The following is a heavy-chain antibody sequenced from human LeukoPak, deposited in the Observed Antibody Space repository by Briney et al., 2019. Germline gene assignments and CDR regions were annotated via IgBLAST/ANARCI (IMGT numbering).Heavy chain of an antibody. CDR1: GGSIYSGRKY. D-gene: IGHD2-21*02. Sequence: SETLSLTCTVSGGSIYSGRKYWGWIRQPPGRGLEWIGSFYYSGSTYYNPSLKSRVTISVDTSKNQFSLKLNSVTAADTAVYYCARDLQTKYCGGDCGAFDIWGQGTMVTVSS. V-gene: IGHV4-39*02. CDR2: FYYSGST. CDR3: ARDLQTKYCGGDCGAFDI. J-gene: IGHJ3*02.